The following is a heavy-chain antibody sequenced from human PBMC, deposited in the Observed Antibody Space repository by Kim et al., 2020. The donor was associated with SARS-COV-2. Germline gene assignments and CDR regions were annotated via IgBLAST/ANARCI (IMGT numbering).Heavy chain of an antibody. V-gene: IGHV7-4-1*02. D-gene: IGHD5-18*01. Sequence: ASVKVSCKASGYTFTSYAMNWVRQAPGQGLEWMGWINTNTGNPTYAQGFTGRFVFSLDTSVSTAYLQISSLKAEDTAVYYCARSGRLSGYSYGYGPWDFDYWGQGTLVTVSS. CDR2: INTNTGNP. CDR1: GYTFTSYA. CDR3: ARSGRLSGYSYGYGPWDFDY. J-gene: IGHJ4*02.